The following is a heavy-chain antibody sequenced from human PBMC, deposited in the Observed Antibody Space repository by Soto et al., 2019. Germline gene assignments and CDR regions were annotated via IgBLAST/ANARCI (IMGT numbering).Heavy chain of an antibody. V-gene: IGHV3-9*01. CDR3: AKSGVWFGEFNWFDP. CDR1: GFTFDDYA. J-gene: IGHJ5*02. CDR2: ISWNSGSI. Sequence: PGGSLRLSCAASGFTFDDYAMHWVRQAPGKGLEWVSGISWNSGSIGYADSVKGRFTISRDNAKNSLYLQMNSLRAEDTALYYCAKSGVWFGEFNWFDPWGQGTLVTVSS. D-gene: IGHD3-10*01.